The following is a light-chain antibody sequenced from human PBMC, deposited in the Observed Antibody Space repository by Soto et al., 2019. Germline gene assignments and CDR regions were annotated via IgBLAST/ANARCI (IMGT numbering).Light chain of an antibody. V-gene: IGKV3-11*01. CDR2: AAS. Sequence: EIVLTQSPATLSLSPGERATLSCRASQSVSNYLAWYQQRPGQAPRLLIYAASNRATGIPARFSGSGSGTDFTLTISSLEPEDFAVYYCQQRSDWPPWTFGQGTKVDI. CDR3: QQRSDWPPWT. J-gene: IGKJ1*01. CDR1: QSVSNY.